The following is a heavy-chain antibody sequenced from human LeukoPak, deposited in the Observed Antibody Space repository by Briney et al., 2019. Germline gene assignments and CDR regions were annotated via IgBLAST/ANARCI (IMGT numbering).Heavy chain of an antibody. CDR1: GFTFSSYG. V-gene: IGHV3-33*01. CDR2: ILSDGSKE. J-gene: IGHJ4*02. Sequence: GGSLRLSCAASGFTFSSYGMHWVRQAPGKGLEWVAVILSDGSKEFYTDSVKGRFTISRDNSKNTLYLQMNSLRAEDTAVYYCARGRGLPVRPPNEGFLDYWGRGTLVTVSS. D-gene: IGHD6-6*01. CDR3: ARGRGLPVRPPNEGFLDY.